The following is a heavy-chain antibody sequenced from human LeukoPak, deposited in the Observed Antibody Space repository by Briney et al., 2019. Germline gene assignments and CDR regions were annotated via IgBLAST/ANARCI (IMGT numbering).Heavy chain of an antibody. CDR2: ISGSGDAT. CDR3: AKVKDISGYQHFDY. J-gene: IGHJ4*02. Sequence: PGGSLRLSCVASGFTFSSYAMSWVRQAPGKGLEWVSAISGSGDATFYTDSVKGRFTFSRDNSGNALYLQMNSLRAEDTAVYYCAKVKDISGYQHFDYWGQGTLVTVSS. CDR1: GFTFSSYA. V-gene: IGHV3-23*01. D-gene: IGHD3-22*01.